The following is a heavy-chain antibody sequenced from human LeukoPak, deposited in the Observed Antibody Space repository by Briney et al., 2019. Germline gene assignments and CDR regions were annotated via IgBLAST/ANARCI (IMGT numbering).Heavy chain of an antibody. Sequence: GGSLRLSCAASGFTFSSYGMQWVRQAPGKGLEWVAVIWYDGSNKYYADSVKGRFTISRDNSKNTLYLQMNSLRAEDTAVYYCARDPPCMASSYGMDVRGQGTTVTVSS. D-gene: IGHD5-24*01. V-gene: IGHV3-33*01. CDR2: IWYDGSNK. J-gene: IGHJ6*02. CDR3: ARDPPCMASSYGMDV. CDR1: GFTFSSYG.